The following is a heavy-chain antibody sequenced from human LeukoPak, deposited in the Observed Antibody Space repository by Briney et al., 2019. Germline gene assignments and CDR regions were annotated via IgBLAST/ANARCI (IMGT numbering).Heavy chain of an antibody. Sequence: KPSETLSLTCAVYGGSFSGYYWSWIRQPPGKGLEWIGEINHSGSTNYNPSLKSRVTISVDTSKNQFSLKLSSVTAADTAVYYCARGLRRYFDWLGLLARSDYYMDVWGKGTTVTVSS. CDR3: ARGLRRYFDWLGLLARSDYYMDV. J-gene: IGHJ6*03. D-gene: IGHD3-9*01. CDR2: INHSGST. CDR1: GGSFSGYY. V-gene: IGHV4-34*01.